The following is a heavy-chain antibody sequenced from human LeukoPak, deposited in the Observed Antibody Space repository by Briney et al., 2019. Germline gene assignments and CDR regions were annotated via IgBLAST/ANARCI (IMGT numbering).Heavy chain of an antibody. CDR1: GYTFTSYG. J-gene: IGHJ4*02. V-gene: IGHV1-18*01. CDR3: AREARFPTRCKYCTNGVCYIDY. D-gene: IGHD2-8*01. Sequence: ASVKVSCXASGYTFTSYGISWVRRAPGQGLEWMGWISAYNGNTNYAQKLQGRVTMTTDTSTSTAYMELRSLRSDDTAVYYCAREARFPTRCKYCTNGVCYIDYWGQGTLVTVSS. CDR2: ISAYNGNT.